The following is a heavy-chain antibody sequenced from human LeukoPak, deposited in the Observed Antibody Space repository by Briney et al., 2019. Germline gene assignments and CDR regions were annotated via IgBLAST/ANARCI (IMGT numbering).Heavy chain of an antibody. CDR3: AKDPCSSTSCPIDY. D-gene: IGHD2-2*01. CDR1: GFTFSSYS. V-gene: IGHV3-21*04. Sequence: GGSLRLSCAASGFTFSSYSMNWVRQAPGKGLEWVSSISSSSSYIYYADSVKGRFTISRDNSKNTLYLQMNSLRAEDTAVYYCAKDPCSSTSCPIDYWGQGTLVTVSS. CDR2: ISSSSSYI. J-gene: IGHJ4*02.